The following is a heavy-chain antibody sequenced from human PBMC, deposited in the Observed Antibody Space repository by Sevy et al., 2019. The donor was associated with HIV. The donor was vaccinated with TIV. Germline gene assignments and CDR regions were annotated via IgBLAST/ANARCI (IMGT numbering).Heavy chain of an antibody. D-gene: IGHD3-22*01. V-gene: IGHV4-4*07. Sequence: SETLSLTCTVSGGSISSYYWSWIRQPAGKGLEWIGRICTSGSTNYNPSLKSRVTMSVDTSKNQFSLKLSSVTAADTAVYYCAGQDSSGYYYAVDYWGQGTLVTVSS. CDR2: ICTSGST. CDR1: GGSISSYY. CDR3: AGQDSSGYYYAVDY. J-gene: IGHJ4*02.